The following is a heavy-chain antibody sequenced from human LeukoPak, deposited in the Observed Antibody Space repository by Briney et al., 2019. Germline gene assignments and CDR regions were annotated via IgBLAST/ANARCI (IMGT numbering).Heavy chain of an antibody. V-gene: IGHV3-23*01. CDR3: AKDGEVVPAALIISRGSYDWFDP. CDR1: GFTFSSYA. Sequence: GGSLRLSCAASGFTFSSYAMSCVRQAPGRGLECVSAISGSGGSTNYADSVKGRFSIIKDNSKNPLYLQMNRLRVEDTAVYYCAKDGEVVPAALIISRGSYDWFDPWGQGTLVTVSS. J-gene: IGHJ5*02. CDR2: ISGSGGST. D-gene: IGHD2-2*01.